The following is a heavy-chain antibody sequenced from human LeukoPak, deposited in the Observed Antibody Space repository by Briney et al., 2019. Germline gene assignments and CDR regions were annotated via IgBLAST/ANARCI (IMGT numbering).Heavy chain of an antibody. CDR1: RYIFTNYF. J-gene: IGHJ5*02. CDR3: ARDNSIADRGWWFDP. D-gene: IGHD4-23*01. Sequence: ASVKVSCKASRYIFTNYFMHWVRQAPGQGVEWMGVINPSGSSTLYAEKFRGRIIMTRDMSTATDYMELSSLRSEDTAVYYCARDNSIADRGWWFDPWGQGTLVTVSS. CDR2: INPSGSST. V-gene: IGHV1-46*01.